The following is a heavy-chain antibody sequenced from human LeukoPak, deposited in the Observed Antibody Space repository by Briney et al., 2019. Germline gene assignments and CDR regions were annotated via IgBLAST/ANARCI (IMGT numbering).Heavy chain of an antibody. CDR2: IYYSGST. D-gene: IGHD2-2*01. CDR3: ARGLIVVVPAAIFNWFDP. V-gene: IGHV4-61*01. Sequence: SETLSLTCTVSGGSVSSGSYYWSWIRQPPGKGLEWIGYIYYSGSTNYNPSLKSRVTISVDTSKNQFSLKLSSVTAADTAVYYCARGLIVVVPAAIFNWFDPWGQGTLVTVSS. CDR1: GGSVSSGSYY. J-gene: IGHJ5*02.